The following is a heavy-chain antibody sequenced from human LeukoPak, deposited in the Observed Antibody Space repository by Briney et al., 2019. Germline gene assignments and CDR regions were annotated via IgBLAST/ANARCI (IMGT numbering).Heavy chain of an antibody. D-gene: IGHD3-16*02. V-gene: IGHV4-39*07. CDR1: GGSISGSSYY. CDR2: IYYTGNT. Sequence: SETLSLTCTVSGGSISGSSYYWGWIRQPPGKGLGWIGSIYYTGNTYYNPSLKSRVTISVDTSKNQVSLKLSSVTAADTAVYYCARSDIWGSYRFLDYWGQGILVTVSS. CDR3: ARSDIWGSYRFLDY. J-gene: IGHJ4*01.